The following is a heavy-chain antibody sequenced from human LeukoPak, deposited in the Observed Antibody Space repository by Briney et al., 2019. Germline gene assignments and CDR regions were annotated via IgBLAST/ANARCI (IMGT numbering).Heavy chain of an antibody. CDR1: GFTFSSCW. D-gene: IGHD2-21*01. CDR3: AKGLYGDTFLNWFDP. Sequence: PGGSLRLSCAASGFTFSSCWMSWVRQGPGKGLEWVANIKEDGSEKYYMDSVKGRFTISRDNARNSLYLEMNSLRAEDTAVYYCAKGLYGDTFLNWFDPWGQGTLVTVSS. J-gene: IGHJ5*02. CDR2: IKEDGSEK. V-gene: IGHV3-7*05.